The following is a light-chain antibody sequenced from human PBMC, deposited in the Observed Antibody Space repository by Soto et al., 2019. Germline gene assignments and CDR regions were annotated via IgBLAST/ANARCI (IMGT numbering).Light chain of an antibody. CDR2: GSS. CDR3: QQYGSSPFLT. J-gene: IGKJ4*01. V-gene: IGKV3-20*01. Sequence: EIVLTQSPGTLSLSPGERATLACRASQRISSTFSAWYQQKPGQAPRLLIYGSSSRATDIPDRFSGSGSGTDFTLTISRLEPEDFAVYYCQQYGSSPFLTFGGGTKVEIK. CDR1: QRISSTF.